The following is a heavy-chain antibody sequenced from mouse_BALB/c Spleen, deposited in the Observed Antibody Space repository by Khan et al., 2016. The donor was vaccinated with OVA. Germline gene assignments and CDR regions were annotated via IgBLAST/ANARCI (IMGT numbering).Heavy chain of an antibody. Sequence: QVQLKESGPGLVQPSQNLSITCTVSGFSLINYGVHWVRQSPGKALEWLGVIWSGGSTDYNAAFISRLSITKDNSTSQIFFKMNSLQADDTAIYYCARNGVFHYHGYGGMDYWGQGTSVTVSS. V-gene: IGHV2-2*01. CDR3: ARNGVFHYHGYGGMDY. CDR2: IWSGGST. D-gene: IGHD1-2*01. J-gene: IGHJ4*01. CDR1: GFSLINYG.